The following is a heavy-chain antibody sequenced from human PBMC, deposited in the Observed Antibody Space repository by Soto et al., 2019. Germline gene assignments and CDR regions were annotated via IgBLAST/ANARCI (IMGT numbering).Heavy chain of an antibody. CDR1: GFTFSSYA. D-gene: IGHD1-26*01. V-gene: IGHV3-30-3*01. CDR3: AKEIARGYYYYYYGMDV. Sequence: GGSLRLSCAASGFTFSSYAMHWVRQAPGKGLEWVAVISYDGSNKYYADSVKGRFTISRDNSKDTLYLQMNSLRAEDTAVYYCAKEIARGYYYYYYGMDVWGQGTTVTVSS. CDR2: ISYDGSNK. J-gene: IGHJ6*02.